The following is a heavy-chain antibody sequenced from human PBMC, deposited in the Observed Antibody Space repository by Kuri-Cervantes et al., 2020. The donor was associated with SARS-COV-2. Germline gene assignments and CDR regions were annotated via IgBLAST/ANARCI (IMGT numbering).Heavy chain of an antibody. D-gene: IGHD4-17*01. CDR2: ISTYNANA. J-gene: IGHJ6*02. CDR3: AGGFDYGDYPYYYGMDV. V-gene: IGHV1-18*04. Sequence: ASVKVPCKASGYTFTTYGITWVRQAPGQGLEWMGWISTYNANADYAQKLQGRVTMTTDTSTSIAYMELRSLRSDDTAIYYCAGGFDYGDYPYYYGMDVWGQGTTVTVSS. CDR1: GYTFTTYG.